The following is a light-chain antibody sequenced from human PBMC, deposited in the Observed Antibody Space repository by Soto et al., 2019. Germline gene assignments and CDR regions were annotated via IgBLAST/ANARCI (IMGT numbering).Light chain of an antibody. Sequence: EIVLTQSPGTLSLSPGERATLSCRASQSVSSSYLAWYQQKPGQAPRLLIYGASSSATGIPDRFSGSGSGTDFTLTSSRLEPEDFALYYCQQYGSPVTFGPGTKVDIK. CDR2: GAS. V-gene: IGKV3-20*01. CDR1: QSVSSSY. CDR3: QQYGSPVT. J-gene: IGKJ3*01.